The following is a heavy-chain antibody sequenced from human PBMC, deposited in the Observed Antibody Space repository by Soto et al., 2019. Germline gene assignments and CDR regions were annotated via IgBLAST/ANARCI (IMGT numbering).Heavy chain of an antibody. V-gene: IGHV4-59*01. J-gene: IGHJ5*02. CDR3: AREVDYGENWFDP. CDR1: GGSTSSYY. Sequence: PSETLSLTCSVSGGSTSSYYWSWIRQPPGKGLEWIGYIYYSGSTKYNPSLKSRVTISVDTSKNQFSLKLSSVTAADTAVYYCAREVDYGENWFDPWGQGTLVTVSS. CDR2: IYYSGST. D-gene: IGHD4-17*01.